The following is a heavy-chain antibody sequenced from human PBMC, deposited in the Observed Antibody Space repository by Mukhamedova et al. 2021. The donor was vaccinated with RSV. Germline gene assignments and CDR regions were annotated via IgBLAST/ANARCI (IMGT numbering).Heavy chain of an antibody. D-gene: IGHD1-26*01. Sequence: WIGEINHSGSTNYNPSLKSRVTISVDTSKNQFSLKLSSVTAADTAVYYCARGRSKPVPNSGSYYWGQG. V-gene: IGHV4-34*01. J-gene: IGHJ4*02. CDR3: ARGRSKPVPNSGSYY. CDR2: INHSGST.